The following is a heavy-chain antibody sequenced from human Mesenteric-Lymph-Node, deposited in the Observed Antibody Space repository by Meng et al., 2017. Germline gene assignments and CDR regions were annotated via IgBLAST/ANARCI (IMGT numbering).Heavy chain of an antibody. D-gene: IGHD1-1*01. V-gene: IGHV4-31*03. CDR3: ATWIQLGAFDY. CDR1: VGSISSGSYY. Sequence: QVHLQESGPGLAKPSQTLSLTCTVSVGSISSGSYYWTWIRQHPGKGLEWIGYIYYTGSTYYNPSLKSRVTISGDTSKNQFSLKLSSVTAADTAVYYCATWIQLGAFDYWGQGTLVTVSS. CDR2: IYYTGST. J-gene: IGHJ4*02.